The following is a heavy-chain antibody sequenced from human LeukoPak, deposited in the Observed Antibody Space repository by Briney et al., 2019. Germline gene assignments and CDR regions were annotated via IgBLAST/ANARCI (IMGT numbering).Heavy chain of an antibody. V-gene: IGHV4-39*07. CDR1: GGSISSSSYY. CDR3: ARILRIVVVPAATGGSDYYYMDV. CDR2: IYYSGST. J-gene: IGHJ6*03. Sequence: PSETLSLTCIVSGGSISSSSYYWGWIRQPPGKGLEWIVSIYYSGSTYYNPSLKSRVTISVDTSKNQFSLKLNSVTAADTAVYYCARILRIVVVPAATGGSDYYYMDVWGKGTTVTVSS. D-gene: IGHD2-2*01.